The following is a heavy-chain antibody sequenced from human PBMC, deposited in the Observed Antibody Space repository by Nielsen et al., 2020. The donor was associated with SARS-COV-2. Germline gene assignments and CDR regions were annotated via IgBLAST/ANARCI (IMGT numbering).Heavy chain of an antibody. CDR2: IWSDGNNK. J-gene: IGHJ4*02. Sequence: WIRQPPGKGLEWVAIIWSDGNNKKYGDSVKGRFSISRDNSKNTLYLQMNNLRAEDTAVYYCARGGYYDYVWGSYRFPFDYWGQGTLVTVSS. V-gene: IGHV3-33*01. D-gene: IGHD3-16*02. CDR3: ARGGYYDYVWGSYRFPFDY.